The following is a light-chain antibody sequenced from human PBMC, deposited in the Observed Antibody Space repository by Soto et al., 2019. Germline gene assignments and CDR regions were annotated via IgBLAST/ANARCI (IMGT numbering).Light chain of an antibody. CDR1: QSISSY. CDR2: DAS. V-gene: IGKV3-11*01. CDR3: QQLTDWPPQWT. Sequence: EVVLTQSPDTLSLPPGERATLSCRASQSISSYLAWYQQKPGQAPRLLIYDASSRATGIPARFSGSGSGTDFTLTISSLEPEDFAVYYCQQLTDWPPQWTFGKGPRWKSN. J-gene: IGKJ1*01.